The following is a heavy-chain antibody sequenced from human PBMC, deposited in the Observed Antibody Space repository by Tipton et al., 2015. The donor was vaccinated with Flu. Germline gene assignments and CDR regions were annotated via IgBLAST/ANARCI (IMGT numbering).Heavy chain of an antibody. CDR2: INHSGST. J-gene: IGHJ4*02. V-gene: IGHV4-34*01. Sequence: TLSLTCAVYGGSFSGYYWSWIRQPPGKGLEWIGEINHSGSTNYNPSLKSRVTISVDTSKNQFSLKLSSVTAADTAVYYCARDRMVRGVYYFDDWGQGTLVTVSS. CDR1: GGSFSGYY. D-gene: IGHD3-10*01. CDR3: ARDRMVRGVYYFDD.